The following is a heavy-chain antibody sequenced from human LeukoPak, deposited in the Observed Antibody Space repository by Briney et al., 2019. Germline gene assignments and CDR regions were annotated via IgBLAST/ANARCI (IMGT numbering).Heavy chain of an antibody. CDR1: GFTFSSYG. V-gene: IGHV3-23*01. CDR3: AKGDRITMVRGVFDI. CDR2: FSGSGCST. Sequence: GGSLRLFCAACGFTFSSYGMSWLRQAPGKGLEGVSAFSGSGCSTYYADSVKGRFTISRDNSKNTVYLQMNSRRAEDTALYYCAKGDRITMVRGVFDIWGQGTMVTVS. J-gene: IGHJ3*02. D-gene: IGHD3-10*01.